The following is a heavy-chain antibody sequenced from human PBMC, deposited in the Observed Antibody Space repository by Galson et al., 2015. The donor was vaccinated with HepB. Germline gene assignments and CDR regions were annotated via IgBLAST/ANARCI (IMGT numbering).Heavy chain of an antibody. CDR1: GFTFSSYG. V-gene: IGHV3-33*01. CDR3: ARDHDPWGSNWFDP. D-gene: IGHD3-16*01. CDR2: IWYDGSNK. J-gene: IGHJ5*02. Sequence: SLRLSCAASGFTFSSYGMHWVRQAPGKGLEWVAVIWYDGSNKYYADSVKGRFTISRDNSKNTLYLQMNSLRAEDTAVYYCARDHDPWGSNWFDPWGQGTLVTVSS.